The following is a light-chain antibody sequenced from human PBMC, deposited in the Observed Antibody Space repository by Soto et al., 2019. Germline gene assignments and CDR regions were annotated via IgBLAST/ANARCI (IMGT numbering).Light chain of an antibody. CDR3: KLFCSSSLYT. Sequence: EIGLTQSPGTLSFSPGERATLACRTSESVTSTYLAWYQQKPGQPPRLLIYGASSRSPVIQDRFSGSGSATDFPLTIISLVPEAFAVYYCKLFCSSSLYTFGQGTKLEIK. CDR1: ESVTSTY. CDR2: GAS. J-gene: IGKJ2*01. V-gene: IGKV3-20*01.